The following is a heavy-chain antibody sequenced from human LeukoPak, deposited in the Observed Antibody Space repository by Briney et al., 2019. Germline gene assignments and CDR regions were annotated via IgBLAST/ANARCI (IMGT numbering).Heavy chain of an antibody. CDR2: IKQDGSEK. Sequence: PGGSLRLSCAASGFTFSTYWMSWVRQAPGKGLEWVANIKQDGSEKYYVDSVKGRFTISRDSAKNSLYLQMNSLRAEDTADCVRDYQNLTVSKTRFHYWGQGTLVTVSS. V-gene: IGHV3-7*01. D-gene: IGHD3-9*01. J-gene: IGHJ4*02. CDR1: GFTFSTYW. CDR3: VRDYQNLTVSKTRFHY.